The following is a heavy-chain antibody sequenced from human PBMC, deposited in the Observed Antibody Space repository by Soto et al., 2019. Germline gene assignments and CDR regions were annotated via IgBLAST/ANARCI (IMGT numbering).Heavy chain of an antibody. CDR2: IHHGGGTT. Sequence: QLQLQESGPGLVKPSETLSLTCAVSGDSISSRNWWTWVRQPPGKGLEWIGEIHHGGGTTNYIPSLKSRVTMSVDKSKNQFSLKLSSVTAADTAVYYCANLFDHWGQGALVIVSS. CDR3: ANLFDH. J-gene: IGHJ4*02. CDR1: GDSISSRNW. V-gene: IGHV4-4*02.